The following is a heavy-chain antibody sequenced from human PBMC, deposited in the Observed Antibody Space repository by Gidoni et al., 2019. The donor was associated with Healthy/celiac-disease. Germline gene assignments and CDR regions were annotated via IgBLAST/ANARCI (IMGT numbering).Heavy chain of an antibody. J-gene: IGHJ4*02. CDR3: ARAETAMATPLDY. CDR1: GFTFSSYA. V-gene: IGHV3-64*02. CDR2: ISSNGGST. Sequence: EVQLVESGAGLVQPGGSLRLSCAASGFTFSSYAMHWVRQAPGKGLEYVSAISSNGGSTYYADSVKGRFTISRDNSKNTLYLQMGSLRAEDMAVYYCARAETAMATPLDYWGQGTLVTVSS. D-gene: IGHD5-18*01.